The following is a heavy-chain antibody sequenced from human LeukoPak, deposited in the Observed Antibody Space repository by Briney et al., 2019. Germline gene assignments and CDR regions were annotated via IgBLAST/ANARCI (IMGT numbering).Heavy chain of an antibody. J-gene: IGHJ4*02. CDR3: ARGRGRYLRWYYFDY. CDR2: INHSGST. V-gene: IGHV4-34*01. D-gene: IGHD2-15*01. Sequence: SETLSLTCAVYGGSFSGYYWSWIRQPPGKGLEWIGEINHSGSTNYNPSLKSRVTISVDTSKNQFSLKLSSVTAADTAVYYCARGRGRYLRWYYFDYWGQGTLVTVSS. CDR1: GGSFSGYY.